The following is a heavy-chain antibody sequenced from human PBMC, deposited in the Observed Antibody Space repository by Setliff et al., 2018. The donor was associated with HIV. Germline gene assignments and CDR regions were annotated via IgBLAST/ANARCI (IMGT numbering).Heavy chain of an antibody. J-gene: IGHJ4*02. CDR1: GLIFSSYW. V-gene: IGHV3-7*03. Sequence: PGGSLRLSCAASGLIFSSYWMSWVRQAPGKGLEWVANIKQDGSEKYYEDSVKGRFTISRDNAKNSLYLQMNSLRAEDTALYYCARVAGSGWYIDYWGQGTLVTVS. CDR2: IKQDGSEK. CDR3: ARVAGSGWYIDY. D-gene: IGHD6-19*01.